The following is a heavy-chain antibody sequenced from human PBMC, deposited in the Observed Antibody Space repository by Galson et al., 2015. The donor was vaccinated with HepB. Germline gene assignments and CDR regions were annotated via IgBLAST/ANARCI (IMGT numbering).Heavy chain of an antibody. Sequence: SLRLSCAASGFTFSRYGMHWVRQAPGKGLEWVAVISYDGSNKYYADSVKGRFTISRDNSKNTLYLQMNSLRAKDTAVYYCAKDRAIFGDAQIDYWGQGTLVTVSS. V-gene: IGHV3-30*18. CDR3: AKDRAIFGDAQIDY. J-gene: IGHJ4*02. CDR1: GFTFSRYG. CDR2: ISYDGSNK. D-gene: IGHD3-3*01.